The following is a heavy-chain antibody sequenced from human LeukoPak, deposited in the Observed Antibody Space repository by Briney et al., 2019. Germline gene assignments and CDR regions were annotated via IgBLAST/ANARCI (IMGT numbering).Heavy chain of an antibody. CDR2: ISSSRTYI. J-gene: IGHJ3*02. V-gene: IGHV3-21*06. CDR1: GIAFSGYS. CDR3: ARDRPYDYVWGSDGLDI. Sequence: GGSLRLSCEASGIAFSGYSMNWVRQAPGGSLEWVSSISSSRTYIYYADSVKGRFTVSRDNAKNSLYLQMSGLRAEDTAVYYCARDRPYDYVWGSDGLDIWGHGTTVTVSS. D-gene: IGHD3-16*01.